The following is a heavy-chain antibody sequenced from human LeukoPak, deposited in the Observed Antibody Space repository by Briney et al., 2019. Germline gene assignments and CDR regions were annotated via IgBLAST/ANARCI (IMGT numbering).Heavy chain of an antibody. D-gene: IGHD3-22*01. Sequence: SETLSLTCTVSGGSISSSSYYWGWIRQPPGKGLEWIGSIYYSGSTYYNPSLKSRVTISVDTSKNQFSLKLSSVTAADTAVYYCAGEYYYDSSGRWIFDYWGQGTLVTVSS. J-gene: IGHJ4*02. V-gene: IGHV4-39*02. CDR3: AGEYYYDSSGRWIFDY. CDR1: GGSISSSSYY. CDR2: IYYSGST.